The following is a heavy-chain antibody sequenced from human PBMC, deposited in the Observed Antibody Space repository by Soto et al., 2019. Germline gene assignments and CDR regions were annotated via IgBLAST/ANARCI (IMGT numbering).Heavy chain of an antibody. J-gene: IGHJ4*02. CDR1: GFTFSTYE. D-gene: IGHD4-4*01. CDR2: ITARGSIT. CDR3: ARGRCSSSNCQLDY. V-gene: IGHV3-48*03. Sequence: GSLRLSCVVSGFTFSTYEMHWVRQAPGKGLERVSYITARGSITYYAASVKGRFTTSRDNAKDSVYLEIDSMRPEDTAMYYCARGRCSSSNCQLDYWGQGALVTVSS.